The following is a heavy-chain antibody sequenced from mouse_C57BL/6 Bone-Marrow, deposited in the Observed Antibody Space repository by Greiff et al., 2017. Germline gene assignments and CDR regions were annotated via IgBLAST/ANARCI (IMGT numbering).Heavy chain of an antibody. D-gene: IGHD1-1*01. J-gene: IGHJ2*01. Sequence: EVQLQQSGPELVKPGASVKISCKASGYSFTGYYMNWVKQSPEKSLDWIVEINPSTGGTTYNQKFKAKATLTVDKSSSTAYMQLKSLTSEDSAVYYCARKLYGSSSYYFDYWGQGTTLTVSS. V-gene: IGHV1-42*01. CDR3: ARKLYGSSSYYFDY. CDR2: INPSTGGT. CDR1: GYSFTGYY.